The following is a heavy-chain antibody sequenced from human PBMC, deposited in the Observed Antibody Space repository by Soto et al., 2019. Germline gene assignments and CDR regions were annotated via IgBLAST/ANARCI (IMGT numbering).Heavy chain of an antibody. J-gene: IGHJ4*02. D-gene: IGHD3-22*01. V-gene: IGHV1-18*01. CDR2: ISAYNGNT. Sequence: ASVNVSCKSSGYTFTSYCISWVRQAPGQGLEWMGWISAYNGNTNYAQKFQGRVTMTTDTSTSTAYMELRSLRSDDTAVYYCARDYYDSSGYYPESEAFNDYWGQGTLVTVSS. CDR1: GYTFTSYC. CDR3: ARDYYDSSGYYPESEAFNDY.